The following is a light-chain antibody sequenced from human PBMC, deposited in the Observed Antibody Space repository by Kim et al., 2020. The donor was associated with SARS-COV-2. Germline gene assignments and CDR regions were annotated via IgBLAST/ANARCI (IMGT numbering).Light chain of an antibody. J-gene: IGLJ2*01. V-gene: IGLV1-47*01. CDR3: AAWDDSLKGVV. CDR2: RNY. CDR1: SANIGSNY. Sequence: GQRVTISCSGSSANIGSNYVYWYQQHPGTAPKHLIYRNYQRPSGVPDRFSCSKSGTSASLAISGLRSEDEADYYCAAWDDSLKGVVFGGGTQLTVL.